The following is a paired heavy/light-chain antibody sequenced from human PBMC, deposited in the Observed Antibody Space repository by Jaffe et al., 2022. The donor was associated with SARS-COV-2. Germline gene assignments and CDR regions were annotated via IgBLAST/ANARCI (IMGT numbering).Heavy chain of an antibody. Sequence: QVQLVESGGGVVQPGRSLRLSCAASGFTFSSYAMHWVRQAPGKGLEWVAVISYDGSNKYYADSVKGRFTISRDNSKNTLYLQMNSLRAEDTAVYYCARGLGIAAAQYYFDYWGQGTLVTVSS. CDR1: GFTFSSYA. D-gene: IGHD6-13*01. V-gene: IGHV3-30*04. CDR2: ISYDGSNK. J-gene: IGHJ4*02. CDR3: ARGLGIAAAQYYFDY.
Light chain of an antibody. CDR3: AAWDDSLNGL. V-gene: IGLV1-44*01. Sequence: QSVLTQPPSASGTPGQRVTISCSGSSSNIGSNTVNWYQQLPGTAPKLLIYSNNQRPSGVPDRFSGSKSGTSASLAISGLQSEDEADYYCAAWDDSLNGLFGTGTKVTVL. J-gene: IGLJ1*01. CDR1: SSNIGSNT. CDR2: SNN.